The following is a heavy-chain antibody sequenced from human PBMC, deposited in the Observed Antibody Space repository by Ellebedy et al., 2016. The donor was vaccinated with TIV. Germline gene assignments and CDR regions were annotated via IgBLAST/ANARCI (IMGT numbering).Heavy chain of an antibody. CDR1: GGSINSGTW. J-gene: IGHJ4*02. CDR3: ARSSGRYFFDY. D-gene: IGHD3-10*01. V-gene: IGHV4-4*02. CDR2: ISHSGSI. Sequence: MPSETLSLTCAVSGGSINSGTWWNWVRQPPGKGLEWIAEISHSGSINHNPSLKSRVTLSVDTSKNQISLKLSSVTAADTAVYYCARSSGRYFFDYWGQGTLVTVSS.